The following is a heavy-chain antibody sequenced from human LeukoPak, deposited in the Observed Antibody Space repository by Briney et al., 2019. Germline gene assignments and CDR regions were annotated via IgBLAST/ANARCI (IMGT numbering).Heavy chain of an antibody. V-gene: IGHV4-39*01. CDR2: IYYSGST. D-gene: IGHD3-9*01. Sequence: KPSETLSLTCTVSGGSISSSSYYWGWIRQPPGKGLEWIGSIYYSGSTYYNPSLKSRVTISVDTSKNQFSLKLSSVTAADTAVYSCARHGQYYDILTGYYPSNWFDYWGQGTLVTVSS. CDR3: ARHGQYYDILTGYYPSNWFDY. J-gene: IGHJ4*02. CDR1: GGSISSSSYY.